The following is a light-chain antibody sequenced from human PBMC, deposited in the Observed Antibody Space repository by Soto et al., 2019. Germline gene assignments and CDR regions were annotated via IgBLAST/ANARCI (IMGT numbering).Light chain of an antibody. Sequence: QSALTQPASVSGSPGQSITISCTGTSSDVGGYNYVSWYQQHPGIAPKLLIYGVTNRPSGVSPRFSGSKSGNTAYLTISGLQAEDEADYHCSSYTSASTLLYLFGTGTKLTVL. CDR3: SSYTSASTLLYL. CDR2: GVT. V-gene: IGLV2-14*01. CDR1: SSDVGGYNY. J-gene: IGLJ1*01.